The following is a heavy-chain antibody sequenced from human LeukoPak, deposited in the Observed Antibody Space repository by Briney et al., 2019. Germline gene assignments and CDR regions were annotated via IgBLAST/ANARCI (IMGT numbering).Heavy chain of an antibody. CDR1: GVSISSSSYY. Sequence: TSSETLSLTCTVSGVSISSSSYYWGWIRQPPGKGLEWIGSIYYSGSTYYNPSLKSRVTISVDTSNTQFSLKLSSVTAADTAVYYCARAYDFWSGYHFTYDYWGQGTLVTVSS. V-gene: IGHV4-39*01. CDR2: IYYSGST. D-gene: IGHD3-3*01. CDR3: ARAYDFWSGYHFTYDY. J-gene: IGHJ4*02.